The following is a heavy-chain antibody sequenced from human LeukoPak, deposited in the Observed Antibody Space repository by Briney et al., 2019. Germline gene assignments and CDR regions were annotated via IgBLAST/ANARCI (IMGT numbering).Heavy chain of an antibody. V-gene: IGHV4-59*01. CDR1: GGSISSYY. CDR2: IYYSGST. Sequence: NPSETLSLTCTVSGGSISSYYWSWIRQPPGKGLEWIGYIYYSGSTNYNPSLKSRVTISVDTSKNQFSLKLSSVTAADTAVYYCARAHLATVVAPFDYWGQGTLVTVSS. CDR3: ARAHLATVVAPFDY. D-gene: IGHD3-22*01. J-gene: IGHJ4*02.